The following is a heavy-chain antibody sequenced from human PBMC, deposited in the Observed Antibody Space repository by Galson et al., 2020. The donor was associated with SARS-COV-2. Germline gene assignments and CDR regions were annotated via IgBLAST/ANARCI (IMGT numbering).Heavy chain of an antibody. V-gene: IGHV3-21*06. Sequence: GESLKISCAASGFPFISYSFNWVRQPPGKGLEWVSSISAGSSYMYYPDSVKGRFTISRDNAKNSLYIQMNSLRAEDTALYFCVRVGGMANTPSDYYYYGLDVWGQGTTVTVSS. J-gene: IGHJ6*02. CDR1: GFPFISYS. CDR2: ISAGSSYM. CDR3: VRVGGMANTPSDYYYYGLDV. D-gene: IGHD3-16*01.